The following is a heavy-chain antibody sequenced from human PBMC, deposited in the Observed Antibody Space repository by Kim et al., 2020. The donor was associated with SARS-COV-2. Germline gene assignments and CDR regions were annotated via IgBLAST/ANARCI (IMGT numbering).Heavy chain of an antibody. Sequence: SETLSLTCTVSGGSMRNYYWHWIQQPPGKGLEWIGYVYYSGSTNYSPSFKSRIAMSLDTSKKQLSLKVNSLTAADTALYYCARTVGMFEAFDIWGQGTMV. J-gene: IGHJ3*02. CDR2: VYYSGST. D-gene: IGHD7-27*01. CDR3: ARTVGMFEAFDI. V-gene: IGHV4-59*08. CDR1: GGSMRNYY.